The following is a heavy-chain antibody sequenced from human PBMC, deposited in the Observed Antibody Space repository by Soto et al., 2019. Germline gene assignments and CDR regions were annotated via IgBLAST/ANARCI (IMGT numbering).Heavy chain of an antibody. CDR1: GFTFSSYW. D-gene: IGHD3-3*01. Sequence: GGSLRLSCAASGFTFSSYWMHWVRQAPGKGLEWVSRINSDGSSTSYADSVKGRFTISRDNAKNTLYLQMNSLRAEDTAVYYCANESRGYYFWSGYYIGDSYFDYWGQGTLVTVSS. CDR3: ANESRGYYFWSGYYIGDSYFDY. V-gene: IGHV3-74*01. CDR2: INSDGSST. J-gene: IGHJ4*02.